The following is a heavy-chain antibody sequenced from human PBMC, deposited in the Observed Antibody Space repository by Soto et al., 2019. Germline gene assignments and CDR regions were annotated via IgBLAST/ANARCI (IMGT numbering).Heavy chain of an antibody. V-gene: IGHV4-59*01. CDR3: ARDRGAYCSGGSCGWFDP. J-gene: IGHJ5*02. CDR1: GGSISSYY. Sequence: PSETLSLTCTVSGGSISSYYWSWIRQPPGKGLEWIGYIYYSGSTNYNPSLKSRVTISVDTSKNQFSLKLSSVTAADTAVYYCARDRGAYCSGGSCGWFDPWGQGTLVTVSS. D-gene: IGHD2-15*01. CDR2: IYYSGST.